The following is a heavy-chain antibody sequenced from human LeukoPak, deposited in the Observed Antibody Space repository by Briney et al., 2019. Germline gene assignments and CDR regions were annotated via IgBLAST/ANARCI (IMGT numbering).Heavy chain of an antibody. Sequence: GGSLRLSCAASGFTFSSYWMNWARQAPGKGLEWVASINHNGNVNYYVDSVKGRFTISRDNAKNSLYLQMNSLRAEDTAVYYCARVVATVLFLDYWGQGTLVTVSS. CDR1: GFTFSSYW. D-gene: IGHD5-12*01. CDR3: ARVVATVLFLDY. V-gene: IGHV3-7*01. J-gene: IGHJ4*02. CDR2: INHNGNVN.